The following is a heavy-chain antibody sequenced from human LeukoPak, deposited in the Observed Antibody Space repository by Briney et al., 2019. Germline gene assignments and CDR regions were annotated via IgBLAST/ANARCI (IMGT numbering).Heavy chain of an antibody. J-gene: IGHJ5*02. Sequence: ASVKVSCKASGGTFSSYAISWVRQAPGQGLEWMGGIIPIFGTANYAQKFQGRVTITADESTSTAYMELSSLRSEDTAVYYCARDNLQRLRLGELSFDPWGQGTLVTVSS. CDR2: IIPIFGTA. CDR3: ARDNLQRLRLGELSFDP. V-gene: IGHV1-69*13. CDR1: GGTFSSYA. D-gene: IGHD3-16*02.